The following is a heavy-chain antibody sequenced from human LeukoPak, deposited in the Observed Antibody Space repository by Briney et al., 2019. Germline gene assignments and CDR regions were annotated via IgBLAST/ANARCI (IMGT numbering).Heavy chain of an antibody. J-gene: IGHJ4*02. V-gene: IGHV4-59*12. CDR3: VSIAAAGTVDY. CDR2: IYYSGST. Sequence: SETLSLTCTVSGGSISSYYWSWIRQPPGKGLEWNGYIYYSGSTSYNPSLKSRVTISVDTSKKQFSLKLSSVTAADTAVYYCVSIAAAGTVDYWGQGTLVTVSS. D-gene: IGHD6-13*01. CDR1: GGSISSYY.